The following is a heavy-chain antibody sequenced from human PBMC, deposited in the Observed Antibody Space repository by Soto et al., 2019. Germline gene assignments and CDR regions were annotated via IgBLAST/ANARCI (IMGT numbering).Heavy chain of an antibody. CDR2: IIPIFGTA. Sequence: ASVKVSCKASGGTFSSYAISWVRQAPGQGLEWMGGIIPIFGTANYAQKFQGRVTITADESTSTAYMELSSLGSEDTAVYYCAREAPATVVTPGGYYFDYWGQGTLVTV. D-gene: IGHD4-17*01. CDR3: AREAPATVVTPGGYYFDY. J-gene: IGHJ4*02. V-gene: IGHV1-69*13. CDR1: GGTFSSYA.